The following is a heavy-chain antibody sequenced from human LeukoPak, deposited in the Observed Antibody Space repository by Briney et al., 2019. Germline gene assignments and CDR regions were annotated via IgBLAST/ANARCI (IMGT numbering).Heavy chain of an antibody. Sequence: GGSVRLSCAASGFTFSTYAMHWVRQTPGKGLEWVANIKQDGSEKYYVDSVKGRFTISRDNAKNSLYLQMNSLRAEDTAVYYCARGTYSSSWGDFFDYWGQGTLVTVSS. CDR1: GFTFSTYA. D-gene: IGHD6-13*01. J-gene: IGHJ4*02. V-gene: IGHV3-7*03. CDR2: IKQDGSEK. CDR3: ARGTYSSSWGDFFDY.